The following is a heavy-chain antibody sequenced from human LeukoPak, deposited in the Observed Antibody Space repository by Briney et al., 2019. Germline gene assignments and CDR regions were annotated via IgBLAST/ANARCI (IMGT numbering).Heavy chain of an antibody. Sequence: LETLLPTFSASGNSVCSKGEAWSWRRQSQSREIKWLGRTYYRSKWYNDYAVSVKSRITINPDTSKNQFSLQLNSVTPEDTAVYYCARGRSGSSHAYDYWGQGTLVTVSS. D-gene: IGHD1-26*01. CDR3: ARGRSGSSHAYDY. CDR2: TYYRSKWYN. J-gene: IGHJ4*02. CDR1: GNSVCSKGEA. V-gene: IGHV6-1*01.